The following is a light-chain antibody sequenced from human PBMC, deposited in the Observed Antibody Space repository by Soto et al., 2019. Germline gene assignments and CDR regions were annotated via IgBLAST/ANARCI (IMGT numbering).Light chain of an antibody. CDR2: EDS. V-gene: IGLV2-14*01. CDR3: SSFSSSTTLYV. CDR1: SSDIGGYIY. Sequence: QSVLTQPASVSGSPGQSITISCTGTSSDIGGYIYVSWYQQHPGKAPKLMIYEDSKRPSGVSNRFSGSKSGNTASLTISGLQAEDEADYYCSSFSSSTTLYVFGTGTKVTVL. J-gene: IGLJ1*01.